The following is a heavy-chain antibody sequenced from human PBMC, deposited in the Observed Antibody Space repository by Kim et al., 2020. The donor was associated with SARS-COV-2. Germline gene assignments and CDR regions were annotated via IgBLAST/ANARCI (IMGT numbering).Heavy chain of an antibody. J-gene: IGHJ4*02. CDR1: GFTFSSYA. Sequence: GGSLRLSCAASGFTFSSYAMSWVRQAPGKGLEWVSAISGSGGSTYYADSVKGRFTISRDNSKNTLYPQMNSLRAEDTAVYYCAKTLLWFGTEGLYFDYWGQGTLVTVSS. CDR3: AKTLLWFGTEGLYFDY. CDR2: ISGSGGST. V-gene: IGHV3-23*01. D-gene: IGHD3-10*01.